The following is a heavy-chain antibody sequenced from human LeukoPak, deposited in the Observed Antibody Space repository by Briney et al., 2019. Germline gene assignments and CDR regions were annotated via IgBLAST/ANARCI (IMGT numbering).Heavy chain of an antibody. V-gene: IGHV6-1*01. Sequence: SQTLSLTCAISGDSVSSNSAAWNWIRQSPSRGLEWLGRTYYRSKWYNDYAVSVKSRITINPDTSKNQFSLQLNSVTPEDTAVYYCARGDSGWYESYYYYGMDVWGQGTTVTVSS. CDR2: TYYRSKWYN. CDR3: ARGDSGWYESYYYYGMDV. D-gene: IGHD6-19*01. CDR1: GDSVSSNSAA. J-gene: IGHJ6*02.